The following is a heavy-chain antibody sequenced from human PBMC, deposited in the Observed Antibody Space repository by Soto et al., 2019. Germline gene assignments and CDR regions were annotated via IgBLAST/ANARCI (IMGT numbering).Heavy chain of an antibody. V-gene: IGHV4-59*01. CDR3: ARDHYGSGSYYNGYYYYGMDV. D-gene: IGHD3-10*01. J-gene: IGHJ6*02. CDR1: GGSISSYY. CDR2: IYYSGST. Sequence: SETLSLTCTVSGGSISSYYWSWIWQPPGKGLEWIGYIYYSGSTNYNPSLKSRVTISVDTSKNQFSLKLSSVTAADTAVYYCARDHYGSGSYYNGYYYYGMDVWGQGTTVTVSS.